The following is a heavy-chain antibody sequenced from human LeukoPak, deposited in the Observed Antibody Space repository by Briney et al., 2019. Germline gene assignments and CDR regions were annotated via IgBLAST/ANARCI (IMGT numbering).Heavy chain of an antibody. J-gene: IGHJ4*02. D-gene: IGHD3-9*01. CDR2: FDPEDGET. Sequence: ASVKVSCKVSGYTLTELSMHWVRQAPGKGLEWMGGFDPEDGETIYAQKFQGRVTITADKSTSTAYMELSGLRSEDTAVYYCALILTGSAARGDYFDYWGQGTLVTVS. CDR3: ALILTGSAARGDYFDY. CDR1: GYTLTELS. V-gene: IGHV1-24*01.